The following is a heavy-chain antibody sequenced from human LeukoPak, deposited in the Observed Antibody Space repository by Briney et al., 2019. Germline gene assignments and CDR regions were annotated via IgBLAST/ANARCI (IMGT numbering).Heavy chain of an antibody. CDR3: ARDYYDSSAYYYPFDY. D-gene: IGHD3-22*01. CDR2: VSSRSNYI. CDR1: GFTFSSYS. Sequence: PGGSLRLSCAASGFTFSSYSMNWVRQAPGKGLEWISCVSSRSNYIYYADSVKGRFTISRDNDKNSVYLQMNSLRAEDTAVYYCARDYYDSSAYYYPFDYWGQGTLVTVSS. J-gene: IGHJ4*02. V-gene: IGHV3-21*04.